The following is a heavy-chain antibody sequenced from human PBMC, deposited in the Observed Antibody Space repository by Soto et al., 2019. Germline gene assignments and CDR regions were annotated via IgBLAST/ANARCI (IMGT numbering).Heavy chain of an antibody. V-gene: IGHV3-23*01. Sequence: GGSLRLSCAASGFTFSSYAMSWVRQAPGKGLEWVSAISGSGGSTYYADSVKGRFTISRDNSKNTLYLQMNSLTAEDTAVYDCARIFIAVAGTQPFDSWGQGTLVTVCS. D-gene: IGHD6-19*01. CDR2: ISGSGGST. CDR1: GFTFSSYA. J-gene: IGHJ4*02. CDR3: ARIFIAVAGTQPFDS.